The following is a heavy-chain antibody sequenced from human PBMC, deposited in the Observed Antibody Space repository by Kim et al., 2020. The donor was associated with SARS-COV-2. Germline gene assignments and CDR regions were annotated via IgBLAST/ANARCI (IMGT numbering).Heavy chain of an antibody. J-gene: IGHJ4*02. CDR2: TGSSR. CDR3: VREPSN. Sequence: TGSSRKGADSVNGRFSISRDNANKSLSLQMNSLTPEDTAVYYCVREPSNWGQGTLVTVSS. D-gene: IGHD6-6*01. V-gene: IGHV3-11*01.